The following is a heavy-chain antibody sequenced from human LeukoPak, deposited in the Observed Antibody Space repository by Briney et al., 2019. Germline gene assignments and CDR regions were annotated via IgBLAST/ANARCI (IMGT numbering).Heavy chain of an antibody. D-gene: IGHD3-10*01. CDR1: GFTFSSYA. CDR3: AKDLITMVRGVIITETGFDY. CDR2: ISGSGGST. J-gene: IGHJ4*02. V-gene: IGHV3-23*01. Sequence: GGSLRLSCAASGFTFSSYAMSWVRQAPGKGLEWVSAISGSGGSTYYADSVKGRLTISRDNSKNTLYLQMNSLRAEGTAVYYCAKDLITMVRGVIITETGFDYWGQGTLVTVSS.